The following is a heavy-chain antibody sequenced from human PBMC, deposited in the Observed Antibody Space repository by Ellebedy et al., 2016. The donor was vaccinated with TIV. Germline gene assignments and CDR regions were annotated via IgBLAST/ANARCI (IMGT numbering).Heavy chain of an antibody. Sequence: GESLKISCAASGFTFSSYWMHWVRQTQGKGLEWVSRINSDGRTINYADSVRGRFTISRDNAKNTVFLEMNSLRVDDTAVYYCARQFDQPARWGQGTLVTVSS. V-gene: IGHV3-74*01. J-gene: IGHJ4*02. D-gene: IGHD3-9*01. CDR2: INSDGRTI. CDR1: GFTFSSYW. CDR3: ARQFDQPAR.